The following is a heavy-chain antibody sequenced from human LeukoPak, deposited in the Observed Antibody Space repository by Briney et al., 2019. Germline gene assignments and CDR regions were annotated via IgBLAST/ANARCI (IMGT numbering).Heavy chain of an antibody. J-gene: IGHJ4*02. CDR2: IRYDGSNK. D-gene: IGHD6-13*01. Sequence: PGGSLRLSCAASGFTFSSYGMHWVRQAPGKGLEWVAFIRYDGSNKYYADSVKGRFTISRDNSKKTLYLQMNSLRAEDTAVYYCAKEQQLVRYFDYWGQGTLVTVSS. CDR1: GFTFSSYG. V-gene: IGHV3-30*02. CDR3: AKEQQLVRYFDY.